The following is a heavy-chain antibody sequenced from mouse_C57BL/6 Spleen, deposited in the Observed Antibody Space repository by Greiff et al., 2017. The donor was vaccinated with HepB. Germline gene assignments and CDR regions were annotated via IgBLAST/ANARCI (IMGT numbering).Heavy chain of an antibody. V-gene: IGHV1-69*01. CDR2: IDPSDSYT. Sequence: LQQPGAELVMPGASVKLSCKASGYTFTSYWMHWVKQRPGQGLEWIGEIDPSDSYTNYNQKFKGKSTLTVDKSSSTAYMQLSSLTSEDSAVYYCARIYYGSSYFDYWGQGTTLTVSS. J-gene: IGHJ2*01. D-gene: IGHD1-1*01. CDR1: GYTFTSYW. CDR3: ARIYYGSSYFDY.